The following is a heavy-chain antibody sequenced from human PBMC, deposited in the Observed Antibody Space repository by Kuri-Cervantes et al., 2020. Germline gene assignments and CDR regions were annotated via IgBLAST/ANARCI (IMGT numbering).Heavy chain of an antibody. CDR2: IIPILGIA. Sequence: SVKVSCKASGGTFSSYTVSWVRQAPGQGLKWMGRIIPILGIANYAQKFQGRVTITADKSTSTAYMELSSLRSGDTAVYYCARGGVYQLLWFDIWGQGTMVTVSS. CDR1: GGTFSSYT. CDR3: ARGGVYQLLWFDI. J-gene: IGHJ3*02. D-gene: IGHD2-2*01. V-gene: IGHV1-69*02.